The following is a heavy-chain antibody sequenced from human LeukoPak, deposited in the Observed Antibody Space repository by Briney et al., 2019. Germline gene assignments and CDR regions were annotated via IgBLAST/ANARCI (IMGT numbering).Heavy chain of an antibody. V-gene: IGHV4-30-2*01. CDR3: ARGIVTTGFDY. CDR1: GVFISSGGFY. J-gene: IGHJ4*02. CDR2: IDSETT. D-gene: IGHD4-17*01. Sequence: SETLSLTCSVSGVFISSGGFYWNWIRQPPGKGLEWIGYIDSETTHYNPSLKSRVTISVDRSKNQFSLRLASVTAADTAVYYCARGIVTTGFDYWGQGTLVTVSS.